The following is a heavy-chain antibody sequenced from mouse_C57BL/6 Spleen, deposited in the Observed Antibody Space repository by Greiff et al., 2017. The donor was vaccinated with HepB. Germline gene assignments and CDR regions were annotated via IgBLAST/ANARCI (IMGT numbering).Heavy chain of an antibody. D-gene: IGHD1-1*02. J-gene: IGHJ3*01. CDR3: ARHEVAQAWCAY. Sequence: EVKVVESGGDLVKPGGSLKLSCAASGFTFSSYGMSWVRQTPDKRLEWVATISSGGSYTYYPDSVKGRFTISRDNAKNTLYLQMSSLKSEDTAMYYCARHEVAQAWCAYWGQGTLVTVSA. V-gene: IGHV5-6*01. CDR2: ISSGGSYT. CDR1: GFTFSSYG.